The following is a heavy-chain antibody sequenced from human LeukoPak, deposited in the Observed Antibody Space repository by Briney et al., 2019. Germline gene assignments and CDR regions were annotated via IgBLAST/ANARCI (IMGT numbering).Heavy chain of an antibody. CDR3: AKSGGDGYNARNDFDY. D-gene: IGHD5-24*01. J-gene: IGHJ4*02. CDR1: GFTFDDYA. V-gene: IGHV3-9*03. CDR2: ISWNSGSI. Sequence: GGSLRLSCAASGFTFDDYAMHWVRQAPGKGLEWVSGISWNSGSIGYADSVKGRFTISRDNAKNSLYLQMNSLRAEDMALYYCAKSGGDGYNARNDFDYWGQGTLVTVSS.